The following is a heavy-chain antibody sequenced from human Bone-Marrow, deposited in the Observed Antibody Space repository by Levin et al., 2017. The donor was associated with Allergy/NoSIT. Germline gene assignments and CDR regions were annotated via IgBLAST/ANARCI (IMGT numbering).Heavy chain of an antibody. CDR3: ARGLVGATPGYFDY. D-gene: IGHD1-26*01. V-gene: IGHV1-2*02. CDR2: INPNSGGT. J-gene: IGHJ4*02. CDR1: GYTFTGQY. Sequence: ASVKVSCKASGYTFTGQYMHWVRQAPGQGLEWMGWINPNSGGTNYAQKFQGRVTMTRDTSISTVYMELSSLKSDDTAVYYCARGLVGATPGYFDYWGQGALVTVSS.